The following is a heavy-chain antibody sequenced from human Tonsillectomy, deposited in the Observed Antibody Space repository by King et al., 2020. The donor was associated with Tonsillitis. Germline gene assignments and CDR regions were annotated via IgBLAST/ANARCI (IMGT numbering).Heavy chain of an antibody. J-gene: IGHJ5*02. V-gene: IGHV4-4*07. D-gene: IGHD2-15*01. Sequence: QLQESGPGLVKPSETLSLTCSVSGDSFSSYYWSWIRQPAGKGLEWMGRINTSGSTNYNPSLKSRVTMSVDMSKNQFSLKLTSVTAADTAVYYCARDLYVGYPWGQGTLVTVSS. CDR3: ARDLYVGYP. CDR2: INTSGST. CDR1: GDSFSSYY.